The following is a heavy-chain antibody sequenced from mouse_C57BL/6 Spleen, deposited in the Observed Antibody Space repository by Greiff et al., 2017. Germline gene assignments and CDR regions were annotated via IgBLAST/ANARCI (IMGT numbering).Heavy chain of an antibody. Sequence: QVQLQQPGAELVKPGASVKMSCKASGYTFTSYWITWVKQRPGQGLEWIGDIYPGSGSTNYNEKFKSKATLTVDTSSSTAYMQLSSLTSEDSAVYYCARWGLVEPWFAYWGQVTLVTVSA. D-gene: IGHD1-1*02. CDR3: ARWGLVEPWFAY. V-gene: IGHV1-55*01. CDR2: IYPGSGST. CDR1: GYTFTSYW. J-gene: IGHJ3*01.